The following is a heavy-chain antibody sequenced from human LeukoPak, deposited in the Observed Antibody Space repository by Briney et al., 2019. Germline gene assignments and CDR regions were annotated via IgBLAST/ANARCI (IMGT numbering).Heavy chain of an antibody. Sequence: SQTLSLTCAISGDSVSSNSAAWNWIRQSPSRGLEWLGRTYYRSKWYNDYAVSVKSRRTINPDTSKNQFSLQLNSVTPEDTAVYYCARGRPAVAVGGHNWFDPWGQGTLVTVSS. CDR2: TYYRSKWYN. V-gene: IGHV6-1*01. CDR3: ARGRPAVAVGGHNWFDP. J-gene: IGHJ5*02. CDR1: GDSVSSNSAA. D-gene: IGHD2-15*01.